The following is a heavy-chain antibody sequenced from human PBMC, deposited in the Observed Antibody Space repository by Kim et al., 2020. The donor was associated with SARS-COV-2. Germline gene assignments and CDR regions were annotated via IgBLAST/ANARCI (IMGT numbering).Heavy chain of an antibody. Sequence: GGSLRLSCAASGFTFSDSWMHWVRQTPEKGLLWVSRINSDGTTIQYADSVRGRFTISRDNAKNTLYLQMNSLRAEDLAMYYCARGIGNFGFDYWGQGVLVTVSS. CDR3: ARGIGNFGFDY. V-gene: IGHV3-74*01. CDR1: GFTFSDSW. D-gene: IGHD3-10*01. J-gene: IGHJ4*02. CDR2: INSDGTTI.